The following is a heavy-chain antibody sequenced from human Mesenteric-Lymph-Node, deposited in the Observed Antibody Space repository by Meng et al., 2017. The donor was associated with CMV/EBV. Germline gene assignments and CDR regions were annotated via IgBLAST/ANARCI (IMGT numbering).Heavy chain of an antibody. V-gene: IGHV4-34*09. D-gene: IGHD3-10*01. J-gene: IGHJ4*02. CDR3: ARDYGSGTGTFDF. Sequence: CAFYGGSFRGYYWTWIRQPPGRGLEWIGSIFYSGNTYYNPALKSRVTLSVDTSKNEFSVKLTSVTAADTAVYYCARDYGSGTGTFDFWGQGSLVTVSS. CDR2: IFYSGNT. CDR1: GGSFRGYY.